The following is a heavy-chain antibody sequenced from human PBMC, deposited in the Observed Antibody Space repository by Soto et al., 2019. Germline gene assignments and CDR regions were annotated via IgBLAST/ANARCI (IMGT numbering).Heavy chain of an antibody. CDR3: ARVSYYYDSSGPTHIYYYGMDV. CDR2: IYHSGST. V-gene: IGHV4-30-2*01. D-gene: IGHD3-22*01. Sequence: SETLSLTCAVSGGSISSGGYSWSWIRQPPGKGLEWIGYIYHSGSTYYNPSLKSRVTISVDRSKNQFSLKLSSVTAADTAVYYCARVSYYYDSSGPTHIYYYGMDVWGQGTTVTVSS. CDR1: GGSISSGGYS. J-gene: IGHJ6*02.